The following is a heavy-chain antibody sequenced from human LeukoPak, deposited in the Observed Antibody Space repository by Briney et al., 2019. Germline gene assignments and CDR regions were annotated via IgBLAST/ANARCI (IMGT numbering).Heavy chain of an antibody. CDR3: AREYCGGDCYASGPVKDAFDI. CDR2: IKQDGSEK. V-gene: IGHV3-7*01. J-gene: IGHJ3*02. Sequence: PGGSLRLSCAASGFTFSSYWMSWVRQAPGKGLEWVANIKQDGSEKYYVDSVKGRFTISRDNAKNSLYLQMNSLRAEDTAVYYCAREYCGGDCYASGPVKDAFDIRGQGTMVTVSS. D-gene: IGHD2-21*02. CDR1: GFTFSSYW.